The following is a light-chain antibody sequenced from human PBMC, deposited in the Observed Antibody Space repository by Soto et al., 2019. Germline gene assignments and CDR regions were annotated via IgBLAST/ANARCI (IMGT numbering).Light chain of an antibody. CDR2: GAS. CDR3: QEYDNWPLWT. V-gene: IGKV3-15*01. J-gene: IGKJ1*01. Sequence: ETVMTQSPATRPVSPGERATLACRASQSVRSNLAWYQQKPGQAPRLLIYGASTRATGVPGRFSGSGSGTEFTLTSNSLQSEDFALYYCQEYDNWPLWTFGQGTKVDIK. CDR1: QSVRSN.